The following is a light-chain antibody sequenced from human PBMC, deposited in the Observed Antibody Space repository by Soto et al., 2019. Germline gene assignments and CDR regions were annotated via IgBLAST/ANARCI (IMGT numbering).Light chain of an antibody. Sequence: EIVLTQSPGTLSLSPGERATLSCRASQSISSSYLAWYQQKPGQAPRLLIYDASNRATGIPARFSGSGSGTDFTLTISSLEPEDFAVYYCQQRSNWTFGQGTKVAIK. CDR1: QSISSSY. J-gene: IGKJ1*01. V-gene: IGKV3-11*01. CDR3: QQRSNWT. CDR2: DAS.